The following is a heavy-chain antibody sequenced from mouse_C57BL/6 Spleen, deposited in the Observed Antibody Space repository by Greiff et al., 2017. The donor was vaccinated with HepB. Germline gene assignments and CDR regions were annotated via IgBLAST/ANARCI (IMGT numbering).Heavy chain of an antibody. J-gene: IGHJ2*01. CDR2: IYPGDGDT. Sequence: VKPGASVKISCKASGYAFSSSWMNWVKQRPGKGLEWIGRIYPGDGDTNYNGKFKGKATLTADKSSSTAYMQLSSLTSEDSAVYFCARRWASDYWGQGTTLTVSS. D-gene: IGHD4-1*01. V-gene: IGHV1-82*01. CDR3: ARRWASDY. CDR1: GYAFSSSW.